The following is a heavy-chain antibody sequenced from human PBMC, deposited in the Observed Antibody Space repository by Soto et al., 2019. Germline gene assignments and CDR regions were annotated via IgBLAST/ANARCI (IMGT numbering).Heavy chain of an antibody. D-gene: IGHD5-12*01. V-gene: IGHV1-69*02. CDR2: LIPSLGLA. CDR3: ARFKLGDDY. Sequence: QVQLVQSGAEVRKPGSSVKVSCQASGGTFSNSTVTWVRQAPGQGLEWMGRLIPSLGLANYAQKFRGRLNITADKSTTTAYMELRSLRSEDTAIYYCARFKLGDDYWGQGTLVTVSS. CDR1: GGTFSNST. J-gene: IGHJ4*02.